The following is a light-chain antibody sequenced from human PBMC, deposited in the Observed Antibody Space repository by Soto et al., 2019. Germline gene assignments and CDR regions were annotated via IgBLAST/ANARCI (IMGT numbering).Light chain of an antibody. CDR3: QQSYSTLIT. V-gene: IGKV1-39*01. Sequence: DIQITQSPCSLSASVGDRVTITCRASQSISSYLNWYQQKPGKAPKLLIYAASSLQSGVPSRFSGSGSGTDFTLTISSLQPEDFATYYCQQSYSTLITFGQGTRLEIK. J-gene: IGKJ5*01. CDR2: AAS. CDR1: QSISSY.